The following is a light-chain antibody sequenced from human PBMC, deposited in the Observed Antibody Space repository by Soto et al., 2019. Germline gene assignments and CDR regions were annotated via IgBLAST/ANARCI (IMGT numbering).Light chain of an antibody. CDR3: QQYSSSPLT. V-gene: IGKV3-20*01. J-gene: IGKJ4*01. CDR1: QTISSSY. Sequence: EVVMTQSPATLSVSPGERATLSCRASQTISSSYFAWYQQKPGQAPRLLIYDASNRATGIPARFSGSGSGTDFTLTISSLEPEDFAVYYCQQYSSSPLTFGGGTKVDIK. CDR2: DAS.